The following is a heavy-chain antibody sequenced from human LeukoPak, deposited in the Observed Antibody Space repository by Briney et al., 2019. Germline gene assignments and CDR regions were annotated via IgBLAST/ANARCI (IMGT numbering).Heavy chain of an antibody. CDR2: IIPIFGTA. CDR3: ARVVSVVGAAYYFDY. CDR1: GGTFSSYA. J-gene: IGHJ4*02. D-gene: IGHD1-26*01. V-gene: IGHV1-69*05. Sequence: GASVKVSCKASGGTFSSYAISWVRQAPGQGLEWMGGIIPIFGTANYAQKFQGRVTITTDESTSTAYMELSSLRSEDTAMYYCARVVSVVGAAYYFDYWGQGTLVTVSS.